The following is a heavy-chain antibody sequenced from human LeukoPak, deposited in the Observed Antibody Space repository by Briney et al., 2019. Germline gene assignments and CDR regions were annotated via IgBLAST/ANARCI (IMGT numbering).Heavy chain of an antibody. Sequence: PGGSLRLPCAASGFTFSSYGMSWVRQAPGKGLEWVSAISGSGGSTYYADSVKGRFTISRDNSKNTLYLQMNSLRAEDTAVYYCAKGLTYYYDSSVAFDIWGQGTMVTVSS. J-gene: IGHJ3*02. CDR2: ISGSGGST. CDR1: GFTFSSYG. V-gene: IGHV3-23*01. CDR3: AKGLTYYYDSSVAFDI. D-gene: IGHD3-22*01.